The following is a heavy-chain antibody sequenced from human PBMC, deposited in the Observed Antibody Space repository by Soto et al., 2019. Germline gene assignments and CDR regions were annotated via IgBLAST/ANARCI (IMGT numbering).Heavy chain of an antibody. V-gene: IGHV1-46*03. CDR2: INPSGGST. CDR3: AREGGRGYSYGLIYYYYGMDV. D-gene: IGHD5-18*01. CDR1: GYTFTSYY. J-gene: IGHJ6*02. Sequence: QVQLVQSGAEVKKPGASVKVSCKASGYTFTSYYMHWVRQAPGQGLEWMGIINPSGGSTSYAQKFQGRVSMTRDTSPSTVAMELGSLRSEDTAVYYCAREGGRGYSYGLIYYYYGMDVWGQGTTVTVSS.